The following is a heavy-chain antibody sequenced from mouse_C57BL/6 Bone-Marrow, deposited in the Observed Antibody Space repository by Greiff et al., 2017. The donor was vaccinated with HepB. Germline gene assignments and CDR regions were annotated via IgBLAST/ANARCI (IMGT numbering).Heavy chain of an antibody. CDR1: GYTFTSYW. CDR2: IDPSDSYT. V-gene: IGHV1-50*01. J-gene: IGHJ2*01. Sequence: QVQLQQPGAELVKPGASVKLSCKASGYTFTSYWMQWVKQRPGQGLEWIGEIDPSDSYTNYNQTFKGKATLTVDTSSSTAYMQLSSLTSEDTAVYYCASYYYGSSDYWGKGTTLTVSS. D-gene: IGHD1-1*01. CDR3: ASYYYGSSDY.